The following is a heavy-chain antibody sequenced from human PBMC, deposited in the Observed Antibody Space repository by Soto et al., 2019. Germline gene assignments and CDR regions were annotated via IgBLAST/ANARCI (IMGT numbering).Heavy chain of an antibody. D-gene: IGHD3-22*01. CDR2: IYHTGNA. CDR3: ARDYFDSSDYTTNWFDP. V-gene: IGHV4-39*01. CDR1: GVSISNSRFY. Sequence: SETLSLTCSVSGVSISNSRFYWAWIRQPPGEGLEWIGSIYHTGNAYYNPSLKSRVTIFVDTSKNQFSLKLTSVTAADTALYYCARDYFDSSDYTTNWFDPWGQGTLVTVSS. J-gene: IGHJ5*02.